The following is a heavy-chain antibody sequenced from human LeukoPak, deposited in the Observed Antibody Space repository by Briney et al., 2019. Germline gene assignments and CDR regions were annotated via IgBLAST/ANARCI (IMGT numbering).Heavy chain of an antibody. CDR1: GFTFSSYS. CDR2: ISSSSSYI. D-gene: IGHD3-22*01. CDR3: AKEAVSGSERDYYYYMDV. Sequence: GGSLRLSCAASGFTFSSYSMNWVRQAPGKGLEWVSSISSSSSYIYYADSVKGRFTISRDNSKNTLYLQMNSLRAEDTAVYFCAKEAVSGSERDYYYYMDVWGKGTTVTVSS. V-gene: IGHV3-21*04. J-gene: IGHJ6*03.